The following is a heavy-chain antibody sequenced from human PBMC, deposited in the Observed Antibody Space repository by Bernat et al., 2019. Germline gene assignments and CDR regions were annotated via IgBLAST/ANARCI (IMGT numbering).Heavy chain of an antibody. Sequence: QVQLVESGGGVVQPGRSLRLSCAASGFTFSSYGMHWVRQAPGKGLEWVAVIWYDGSNKYYADSVKGRFTISIDNSKNTLYLQMNSLRAEDTAVYYCARGKYYYDSSGYYPFDYWGQGTLVTVSS. CDR1: GFTFSSYG. D-gene: IGHD3-22*01. J-gene: IGHJ4*02. CDR2: IWYDGSNK. V-gene: IGHV3-33*01. CDR3: ARGKYYYDSSGYYPFDY.